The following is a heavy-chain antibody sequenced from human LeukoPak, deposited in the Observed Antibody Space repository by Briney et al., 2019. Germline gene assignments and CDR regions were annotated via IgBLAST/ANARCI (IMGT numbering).Heavy chain of an antibody. CDR2: IYYSGST. Sequence: SETLSLTCTVSGGSISSGGYYWSWIRQHPGKGLEWIGYIYYSGSTYYNPSLKSRVTIPVDASKNQFSLKLSSVTAADTAVYYCARDADYSNNWFDPWGQGTLVTVSS. V-gene: IGHV4-31*03. CDR1: GGSISSGGYY. J-gene: IGHJ5*02. CDR3: ARDADYSNNWFDP. D-gene: IGHD4-4*01.